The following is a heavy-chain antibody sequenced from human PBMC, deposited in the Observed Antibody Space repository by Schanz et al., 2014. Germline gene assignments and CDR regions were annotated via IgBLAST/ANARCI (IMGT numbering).Heavy chain of an antibody. V-gene: IGHV3-33*01. CDR2: IGYDGSEK. D-gene: IGHD3-10*01. J-gene: IGHJ4*02. CDR1: GLNFDYYG. CDR3: ARGPIPIQGVPMDF. Sequence: VQLVECGGGLVQPGRSLRLSCATSGLNFDYYGMNWVRQAPGKGLEWVANIGYDGSEKYYVDSVKGRFTISRDNSKDTLYLQMSGLTPEDTAVYYCARGPIPIQGVPMDFWGQGTLVTVSS.